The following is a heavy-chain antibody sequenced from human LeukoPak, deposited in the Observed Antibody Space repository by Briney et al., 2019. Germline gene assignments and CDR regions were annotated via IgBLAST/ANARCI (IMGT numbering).Heavy chain of an antibody. CDR2: ISYDGSNK. CDR3: ARGGGYSYGEFDP. D-gene: IGHD5-18*01. J-gene: IGHJ5*02. CDR1: GFTFSSYA. Sequence: GGSLRLSCAASGFTFSSYAMHWVRQAPGKGLEWVAVISYDGSNKYYADSVKGRFTISRDNAKNSLYLQMNSLRAEDTAVYYCARGGGYSYGEFDPWGQGTLVTVSS. V-gene: IGHV3-30*04.